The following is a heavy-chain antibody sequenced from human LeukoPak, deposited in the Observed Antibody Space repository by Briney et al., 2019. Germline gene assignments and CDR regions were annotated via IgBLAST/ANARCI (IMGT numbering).Heavy chain of an antibody. CDR1: GYSFTGYY. J-gene: IGHJ6*03. Sequence: ASVKVSCKASGYSFTGYYIHWVRQAPGQGLEWMGWINPNGGVTKSAQKFQGRVTMTRDMSINTVYMELSGLTSDDTALYYCARGPNHYYYMDFWGKGTTVTISS. CDR3: ARGPNHYYYMDF. CDR2: INPNGGVT. V-gene: IGHV1-2*02.